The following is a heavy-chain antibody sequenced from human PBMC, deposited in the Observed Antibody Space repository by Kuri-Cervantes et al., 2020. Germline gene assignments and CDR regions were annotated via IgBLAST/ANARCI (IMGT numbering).Heavy chain of an antibody. CDR2: INPNSGDT. Sequence: ASVKASCKASGYTFTGYYLYWVRQAPGQGLEWMGQINPNSGDTEFPQKFQGRVTMTRDTSINTAYMELSRLRSDDTAVYYCARDLKAVESGPWYFDLWGRGTLVTVSS. V-gene: IGHV1-2*06. D-gene: IGHD2-15*01. CDR1: GYTFTGYY. J-gene: IGHJ2*01. CDR3: ARDLKAVESGPWYFDL.